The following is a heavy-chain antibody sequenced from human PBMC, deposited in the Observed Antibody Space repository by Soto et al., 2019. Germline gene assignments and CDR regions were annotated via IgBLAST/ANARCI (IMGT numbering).Heavy chain of an antibody. J-gene: IGHJ4*02. CDR1: GFTFSSYG. V-gene: IGHV3-30*18. Sequence: GGSLRLSCAASGFTFSSYGMHWVRQAPGKGLEWVAVISYDGSNKYYADSVKGRFTISRDNSKNTLYLQMNSLRAEDTAVYYCAKAEDGYNLFDDWGRGTLVTVSS. D-gene: IGHD5-12*01. CDR3: AKAEDGYNLFDD. CDR2: ISYDGSNK.